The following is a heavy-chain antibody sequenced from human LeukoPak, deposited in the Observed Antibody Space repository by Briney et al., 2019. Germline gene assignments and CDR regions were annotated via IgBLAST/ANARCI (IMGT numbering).Heavy chain of an antibody. J-gene: IGHJ5*02. CDR2: ISAYNGNT. V-gene: IGHV1-18*01. D-gene: IGHD3-10*01. Sequence: ASVKVSCKASGYTFTSYGISWVRQAAGQGLEWKGWISAYNGNTNYAQKFQGRFTMTTDTSTSTVHMELWSLRSDDTAVYYCARDPGITMVRGVIKGNWFDPWGQGTLVTVSS. CDR3: ARDPGITMVRGVIKGNWFDP. CDR1: GYTFTSYG.